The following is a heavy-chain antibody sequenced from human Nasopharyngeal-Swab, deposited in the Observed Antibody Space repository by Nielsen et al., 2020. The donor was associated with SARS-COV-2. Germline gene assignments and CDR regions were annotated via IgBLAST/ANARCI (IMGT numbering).Heavy chain of an antibody. J-gene: IGHJ6*02. Sequence: SETLSLTCTVSGGSVSSGSYYWSWIRQPPGKGLEWIGYIYYSGSTNYSPSLKSRVTISVDTSKNQFSLKLSSVTAADTAVYYCARVGAAAGRGENYYYHYGMDVWGQGTTVTVSS. CDR1: GGSVSSGSYY. CDR3: ARVGAAAGRGENYYYHYGMDV. D-gene: IGHD6-13*01. CDR2: IYYSGST. V-gene: IGHV4-61*01.